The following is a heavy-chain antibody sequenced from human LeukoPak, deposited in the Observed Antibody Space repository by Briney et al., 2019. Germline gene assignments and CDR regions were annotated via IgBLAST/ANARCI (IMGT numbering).Heavy chain of an antibody. CDR3: ARPGHSYYYMDV. CDR2: IYYSGTT. J-gene: IGHJ6*03. CDR1: GGSIRSSSYY. V-gene: IGHV4-39*02. D-gene: IGHD1-1*01. Sequence: SETLSLTCTVSGGSIRSSSYYWGWIRPPPGKGLEWIGTIYYSGTTYYNPSLKSRVTISADTSKIHFSLKLSSVTAADTAVYYCARPGHSYYYMDVWGKGTTVTVSS.